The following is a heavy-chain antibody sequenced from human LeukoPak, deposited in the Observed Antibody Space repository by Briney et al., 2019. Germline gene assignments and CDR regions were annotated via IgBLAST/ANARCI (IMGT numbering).Heavy chain of an antibody. CDR2: IYDSGST. CDR3: ARSDTYYVKPFDY. J-gene: IGHJ4*02. CDR1: GGSISGYY. V-gene: IGHV4-59*01. Sequence: PSETLSLTCTVSGGSISGYYWTWIRQPPGKGLEWIGYIYDSGSTNQNPSLKSRVTISLDTSKNQFSLKLSSVTAADTAVYYCARSDTYYVKPFDYWGQGTLVTVSS. D-gene: IGHD3-10*02.